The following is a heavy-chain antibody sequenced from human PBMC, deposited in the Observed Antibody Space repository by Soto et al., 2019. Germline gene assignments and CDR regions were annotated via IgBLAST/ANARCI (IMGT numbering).Heavy chain of an antibody. CDR3: AKDPIVVVTPRLFDY. Sequence: EVQLLESGGGLGQPGGSLRLSCAASGFTFSSYAMSWVRQAPGKGLEWVSAISGSGGSTYYADSVKGRFTISRDNSKNTLYLQMNSLRAEDTAVYYCAKDPIVVVTPRLFDYWGQGTLVTVSS. CDR2: ISGSGGST. J-gene: IGHJ4*02. V-gene: IGHV3-23*01. CDR1: GFTFSSYA. D-gene: IGHD3-22*01.